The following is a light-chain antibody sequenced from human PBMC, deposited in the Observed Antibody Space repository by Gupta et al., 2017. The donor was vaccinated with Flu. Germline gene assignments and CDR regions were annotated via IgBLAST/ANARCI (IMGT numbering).Light chain of an antibody. V-gene: IGKV3-15*01. Sequence: PAPLSVSPGERATLSCRASKNIGSDSAWYQQKPGQAPRLLIYSASARATSTPGRFSGSGSGTEFSLTISILQSEDSAVYYCQQHNAWLRTFGQGTKMDIK. J-gene: IGKJ2*01. CDR3: QQHNAWLRT. CDR2: SAS. CDR1: KNIGSD.